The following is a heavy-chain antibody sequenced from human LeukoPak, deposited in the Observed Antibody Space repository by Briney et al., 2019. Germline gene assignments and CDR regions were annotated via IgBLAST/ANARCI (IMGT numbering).Heavy chain of an antibody. D-gene: IGHD3-22*01. CDR1: GFTFSSYW. CDR3: ARDYYDSSGYYGAFDI. V-gene: IGHV3-7*01. CDR2: IKQDVSEK. Sequence: GGSLRLSCAASGFTFSSYWMSWVREAPGKGLEWVANIKQDVSEKYYVDSVKGRFTISRDNAKNSLYLQMNSLRAEDTAVYYCARDYYDSSGYYGAFDIWGQGTMVTVSS. J-gene: IGHJ3*02.